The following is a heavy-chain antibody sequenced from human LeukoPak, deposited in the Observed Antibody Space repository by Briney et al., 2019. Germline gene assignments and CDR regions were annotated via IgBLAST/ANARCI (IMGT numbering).Heavy chain of an antibody. D-gene: IGHD5-24*01. Sequence: PGGSLRLSCAASGFTFSSYAMSWVRQPPGKALEWVSAISGSGGSTYYPDSVKGRFTISRDNSKNTLYLQMNSLRAEDTAVYYCAKGGGRRDGYNYFDYWGQGTAVTVSS. CDR3: AKGGGRRDGYNYFDY. J-gene: IGHJ4*03. CDR1: GFTFSSYA. CDR2: ISGSGGST. V-gene: IGHV3-23*01.